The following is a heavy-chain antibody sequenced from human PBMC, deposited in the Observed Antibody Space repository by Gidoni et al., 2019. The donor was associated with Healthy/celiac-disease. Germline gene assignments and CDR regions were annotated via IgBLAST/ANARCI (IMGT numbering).Heavy chain of an antibody. CDR3: AREPLSETSMVRGVYQRWGYFDY. J-gene: IGHJ4*02. V-gene: IGHV4-31*03. Sequence: QVQLQESGPGLVKPSQTLSLTCTVSGGSIRSGGYYGIWIRQHPGKGLECIGYIYYSGSTYYNPSLKSRVTISVDTSKNQFSLKLSSVTAADTAVYYCAREPLSETSMVRGVYQRWGYFDYWGQGTLVTVSS. D-gene: IGHD3-10*01. CDR2: IYYSGST. CDR1: GGSIRSGGYY.